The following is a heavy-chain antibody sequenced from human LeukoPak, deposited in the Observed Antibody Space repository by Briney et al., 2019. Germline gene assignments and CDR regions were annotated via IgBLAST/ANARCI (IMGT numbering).Heavy chain of an antibody. J-gene: IGHJ4*02. D-gene: IGHD4-17*01. V-gene: IGHV1-69*05. CDR3: ARIEGDYGVFVY. Sequence: SVKVSCKASGGTFSTYAINWVRQAPGHGLEWMGRIIPIFSTPTYAQKFQGRVSITTDESTSTAYMELMSLRSEDTAVYYCARIEGDYGVFVYWGQGTLVTVSS. CDR2: IIPIFSTP. CDR1: GGTFSTYA.